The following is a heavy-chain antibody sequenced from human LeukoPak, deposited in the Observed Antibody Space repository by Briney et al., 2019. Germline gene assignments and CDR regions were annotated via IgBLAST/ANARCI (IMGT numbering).Heavy chain of an antibody. CDR3: ARETHYDFWSGKVDYFDY. CDR2: IKQDGSEK. Sequence: GGSLRLSCAASGFTFDDYGMSWVRQAPGKGLEWVANIKQDGSEKYYVDSVKGRFTISTDNAKNSLYLQMNSLRAEDTAVYYCARETHYDFWSGKVDYFDYWGQGTLVTVSS. D-gene: IGHD3-3*01. V-gene: IGHV3-7*01. J-gene: IGHJ4*02. CDR1: GFTFDDYG.